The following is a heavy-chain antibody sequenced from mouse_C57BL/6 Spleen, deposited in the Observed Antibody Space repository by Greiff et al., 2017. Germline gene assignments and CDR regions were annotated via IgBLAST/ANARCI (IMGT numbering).Heavy chain of an antibody. Sequence: QVQLQQPGAELVRPGSSVKLSCKASGYTFTSYWMHWVKQRPIQGLEWIGNIDPSDSETHYNQKFKDKATLTVDKSSSTAYMQLSSLTSEDSAVYYGARGYYYGSSTGYFDVWGTGTTVTVSS. V-gene: IGHV1-52*01. CDR3: ARGYYYGSSTGYFDV. CDR2: IDPSDSET. CDR1: GYTFTSYW. J-gene: IGHJ1*03. D-gene: IGHD1-1*01.